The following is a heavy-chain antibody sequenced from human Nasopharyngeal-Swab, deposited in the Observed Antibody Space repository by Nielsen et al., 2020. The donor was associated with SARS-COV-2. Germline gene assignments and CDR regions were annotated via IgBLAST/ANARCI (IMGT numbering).Heavy chain of an antibody. J-gene: IGHJ6*02. D-gene: IGHD3-9*01. V-gene: IGHV4-39*02. Sequence: WFRQRSGKGLEWIGSIYYSGSTYYNPSLKSRVTISVDTSKNQFSLKLSSVTAADTAVYYCARESVLRYFDWEYYYYGMDVWGQGTTVTVSS. CDR3: ARESVLRYFDWEYYYYGMDV. CDR2: IYYSGST.